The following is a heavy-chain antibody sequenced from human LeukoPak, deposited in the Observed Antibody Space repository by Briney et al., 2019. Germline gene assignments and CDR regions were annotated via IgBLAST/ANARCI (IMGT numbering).Heavy chain of an antibody. D-gene: IGHD3-10*01. Sequence: SETLSLTCAVYGGSFSGYYWSWIRQPPGKGLEWIGEINHSGSTNYNPSLKSRVTISVDTSKNQFSLKLSSVTAADTAVYYCAREKTGTMVRGVIRHYYGVDVWGKGTTVTVSS. V-gene: IGHV4-34*01. CDR3: AREKTGTMVRGVIRHYYGVDV. CDR2: INHSGST. J-gene: IGHJ6*04. CDR1: GGSFSGYY.